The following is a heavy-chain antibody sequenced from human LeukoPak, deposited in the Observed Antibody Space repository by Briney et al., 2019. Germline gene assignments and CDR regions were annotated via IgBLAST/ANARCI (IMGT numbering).Heavy chain of an antibody. CDR1: GFTFSSYS. J-gene: IGHJ6*02. Sequence: PGGSLRLSCAASGFTFSSYSMNWVRQAPGKGLEWVSYISSSSSTIYYADSVKGRFTISRDNAKNSLYLQMNSLRAEDTAVYYCARVAIGGSYEASYYYYYGMDVWGQGTTVTVSS. V-gene: IGHV3-48*04. CDR2: ISSSSSTI. D-gene: IGHD1-26*01. CDR3: ARVAIGGSYEASYYYYYGMDV.